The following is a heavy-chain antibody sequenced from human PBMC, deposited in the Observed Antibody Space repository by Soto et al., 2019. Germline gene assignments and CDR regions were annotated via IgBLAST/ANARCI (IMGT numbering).Heavy chain of an antibody. Sequence: QVQLQESGPGLVKPSQTLSLICTVSVGSINSGGYYWSWIRQHAGKGLEWIGYIYDSGSTYYIPCLSTRVTTSEVSSENQFSLKRRSMTAADTAVYFCAIEYRQSGYSSSWVFDSLSQRTQVNISS. D-gene: IGHD6-13*01. J-gene: IGHJ4*02. CDR3: AIEYRQSGYSSSWVFDS. CDR2: IYDSGST. CDR1: VGSINSGGYY. V-gene: IGHV4-31*03.